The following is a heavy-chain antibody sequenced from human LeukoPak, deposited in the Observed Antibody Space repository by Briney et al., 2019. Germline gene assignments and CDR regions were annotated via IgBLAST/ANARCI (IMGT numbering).Heavy chain of an antibody. CDR3: ASAPSNYYYYYYMDV. CDR2: IYHSGST. V-gene: IGHV4-38-2*02. J-gene: IGHJ6*03. CDR1: GYSISSGYY. Sequence: SETLSLTCIVSGYSISSGYYWGWIRQPPGKGLEWIASIYHSGSTYYNTSLKSRVTISVDTSKNQFSLKLSSVTAADTALYYCASAPSNYYYYYYMDVWGKGTTVTVSS.